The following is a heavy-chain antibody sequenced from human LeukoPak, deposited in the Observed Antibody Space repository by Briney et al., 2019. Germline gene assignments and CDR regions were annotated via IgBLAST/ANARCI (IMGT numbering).Heavy chain of an antibody. CDR2: IKSKSDGGTT. J-gene: IGHJ3*02. CDR3: TTAPRGYCSSGSCSYAFDI. Sequence: PGGSLRLSCAASTFTFSNAWMSWVRQAPGKGLEWVGRIKSKSDGGTTDYAAPVKGRFTISRDDSKNTLYLQMNSLKTEDTAVYYCTTAPRGYCSSGSCSYAFDIWGQGTMVTVSS. D-gene: IGHD2-15*01. V-gene: IGHV3-15*01. CDR1: TFTFSNAW.